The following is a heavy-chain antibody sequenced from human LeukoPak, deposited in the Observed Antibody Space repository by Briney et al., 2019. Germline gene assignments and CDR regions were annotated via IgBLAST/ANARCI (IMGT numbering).Heavy chain of an antibody. Sequence: ASETLSLTCAVYGGSFSGYYWSWIRQPPGKGLEWIGEINHSGSTNYNPSLKSRVTISVDTSKNQFSLKLSSVTAADTAVYYCARSHWGPFGSRIANWFDPWGQGTQVTVSS. D-gene: IGHD7-27*01. CDR2: INHSGST. V-gene: IGHV4-34*01. CDR1: GGSFSGYY. J-gene: IGHJ5*02. CDR3: ARSHWGPFGSRIANWFDP.